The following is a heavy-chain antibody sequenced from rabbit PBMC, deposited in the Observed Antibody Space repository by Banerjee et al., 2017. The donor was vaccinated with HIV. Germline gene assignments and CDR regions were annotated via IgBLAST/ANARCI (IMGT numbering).Heavy chain of an antibody. J-gene: IGHJ6*01. V-gene: IGHV1S45*01. Sequence: QEQLEESGGDLVKPEGSLTLTCTASGFSLSSGYDICWVRQAPGKGLEWLACISSGSSGKTYYASWAKGRFTISKTSSTTVTLQMTSLTAADTATYFCARDCYSYGVADYAYGVFGLWGPGTLVTVS. CDR2: ISSGSSGKT. D-gene: IGHD6-1*01. CDR3: ARDCYSYGVADYAYGVFGL. CDR1: GFSLSSGYD.